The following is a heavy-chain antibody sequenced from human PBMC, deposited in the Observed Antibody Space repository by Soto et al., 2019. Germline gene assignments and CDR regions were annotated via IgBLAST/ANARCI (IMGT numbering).Heavy chain of an antibody. CDR1: GFTFSSYA. V-gene: IGHV3-23*01. J-gene: IGHJ4*02. Sequence: EVQLLESGGGLVQPGGSLRLSCAASGFTFSSYAMSWVRQAPGKGLEWVSAISGGGGSTYDADSVKGRFTISRDNSKNTLYLQMNSLRAEDTAVYYCAKSLELPFGIYFDYWGQGTLVTVSS. CDR2: ISGGGGST. D-gene: IGHD1-7*01. CDR3: AKSLELPFGIYFDY.